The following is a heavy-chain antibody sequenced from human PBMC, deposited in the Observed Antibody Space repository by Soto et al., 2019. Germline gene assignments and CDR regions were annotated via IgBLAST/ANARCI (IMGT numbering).Heavy chain of an antibody. J-gene: IGHJ4*02. CDR1: GFTFSSYS. Sequence: GGSLRLSCAASGFTFSSYSMNWVRQAPGKGLEWVSYISSSSSTIYYADSVKGRFTISRDNAKNSLYLQMNSLRAEDTAVYYCARVGGRFLDYWGQGTLVTVSS. CDR2: ISSSSSTI. V-gene: IGHV3-48*01. D-gene: IGHD3-3*01. CDR3: ARVGGRFLDY.